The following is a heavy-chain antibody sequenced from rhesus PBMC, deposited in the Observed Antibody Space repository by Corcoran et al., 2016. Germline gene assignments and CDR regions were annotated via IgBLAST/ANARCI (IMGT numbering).Heavy chain of an antibody. CDR2: ISYRGST. CDR1: GYSISSGYG. CDR3: ARDPYGSSYYFDY. Sequence: QLQLQESGPGLVKPSETLSLTCAVSGYSISSGYGWTWIRQPPRKGLQWIGYISYRGSTSYNPSLKRRVTISRDTSKNQFSLKLSSVTAADTAVYYCARDPYGSSYYFDYWGQGVLVTVSS. V-gene: IGHV4-122*02. J-gene: IGHJ4*01. D-gene: IGHD4-29*01.